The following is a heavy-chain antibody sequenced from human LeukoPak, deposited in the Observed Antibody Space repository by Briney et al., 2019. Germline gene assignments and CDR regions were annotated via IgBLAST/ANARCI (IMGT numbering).Heavy chain of an antibody. CDR1: GFTFSSYS. J-gene: IGHJ4*02. CDR2: IYYSGST. Sequence: SGGSLRLSCAASGFTFSSYSMNWVRQAPGKGLEWIGYIYYSGSTYYNPSLKSRVTISVDTSKNQFSLKLSSVTAADTAVYYCARSRNQWLTVVDYWGQGTLVTVSS. D-gene: IGHD6-19*01. V-gene: IGHV4-59*06. CDR3: ARSRNQWLTVVDY.